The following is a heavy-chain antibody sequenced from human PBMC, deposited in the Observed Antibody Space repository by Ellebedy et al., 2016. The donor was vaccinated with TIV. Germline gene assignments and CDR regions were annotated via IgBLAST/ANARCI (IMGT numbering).Heavy chain of an antibody. CDR1: GFTFSDYY. J-gene: IGHJ6*02. Sequence: GGSLRLSXAASGFTFSDYYMSWIRQAPGKGLEWVSYISSSSSYTNYADSVKGRFTISRDNAKNSLYLQMNSLRAEDTAVYYCAREGGPYYYYGMDVWGQGTTVTVSS. CDR2: ISSSSSYT. CDR3: AREGGPYYYYGMDV. V-gene: IGHV3-11*06. D-gene: IGHD3-16*01.